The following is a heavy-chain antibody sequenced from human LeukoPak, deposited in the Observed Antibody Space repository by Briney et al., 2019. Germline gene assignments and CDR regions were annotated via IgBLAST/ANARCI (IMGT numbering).Heavy chain of an antibody. CDR3: AKDLDYGVGFDY. CDR2: INSDGGST. V-gene: IGHV3-74*01. J-gene: IGHJ4*02. D-gene: IGHD4-17*01. CDR1: GFTFSSYW. Sequence: GGSLRLSCTASGFTFSSYWMHWVRQAPGKGLVWVSRINSDGGSTSYADSVKGRFTISRDNAKNTLYLQMNSLRAEDTAVYYCAKDLDYGVGFDYWGQGTLVTVSS.